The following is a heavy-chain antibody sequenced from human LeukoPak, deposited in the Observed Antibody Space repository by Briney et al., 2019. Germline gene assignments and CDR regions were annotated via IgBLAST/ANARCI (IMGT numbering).Heavy chain of an antibody. V-gene: IGHV3-30-3*01. CDR3: ARSSGAMVTPAYFQH. CDR1: GFTFSSYA. D-gene: IGHD5-18*01. Sequence: PGGSLRLSCAASGFTFSSYAMHWVRQAPGKGLEWVAVISYDGSNKYYADSVKGRFTISRDNSKNTLYLQMNSLRAEDTAVYYCARSSGAMVTPAYFQHWGQGTLVTVSS. J-gene: IGHJ1*01. CDR2: ISYDGSNK.